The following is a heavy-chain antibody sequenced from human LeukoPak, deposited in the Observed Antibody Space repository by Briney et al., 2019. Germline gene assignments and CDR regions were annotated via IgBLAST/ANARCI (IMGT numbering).Heavy chain of an antibody. D-gene: IGHD1-26*01. CDR2: IYTSGST. Sequence: SETLSLTCTVSGGSISSGGYYWSRIRQPAGKGLEWIGRIYTSGSTNYNPSLKSRVTISVDTSKNQFSLKLSSVTAADTAVYYCARELGSGTYGEYYFDYWGQGTLVTVSS. CDR3: ARELGSGTYGEYYFDY. J-gene: IGHJ4*02. CDR1: GGSISSGGYY. V-gene: IGHV4-61*02.